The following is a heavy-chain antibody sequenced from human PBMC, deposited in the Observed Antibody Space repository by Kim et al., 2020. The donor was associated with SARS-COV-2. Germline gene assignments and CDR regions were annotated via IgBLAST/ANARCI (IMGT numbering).Heavy chain of an antibody. CDR1: GDSISSSR. Sequence: SETLSLTCTVSGDSISSSRWSWIRQTAGKGLEWIGRIQSGGRSDYNPSLKSRVTVSLDMSKSQFSLKLTSVTAADTAAYYCARTKVPASYGAFDIWGQGT. J-gene: IGHJ3*02. CDR2: IQSGGRS. V-gene: IGHV4-4*07. D-gene: IGHD2-2*01. CDR3: ARTKVPASYGAFDI.